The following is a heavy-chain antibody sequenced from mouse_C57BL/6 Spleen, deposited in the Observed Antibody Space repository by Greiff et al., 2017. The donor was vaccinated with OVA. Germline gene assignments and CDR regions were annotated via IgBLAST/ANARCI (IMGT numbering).Heavy chain of an antibody. Sequence: QVQLKQPGAELVMPGASVKLSCKASGYTFTSYWMHWVKQRPGQGLEWIGEIDPSDSYTNYDQKFKGKSTLTVDKSSSTAYMQLSSLTSEDSAVYYCARKDGYYSYYAMDYWGQGTSVTVSS. D-gene: IGHD2-3*01. CDR3: ARKDGYYSYYAMDY. CDR1: GYTFTSYW. J-gene: IGHJ4*01. CDR2: IDPSDSYT. V-gene: IGHV1-69*01.